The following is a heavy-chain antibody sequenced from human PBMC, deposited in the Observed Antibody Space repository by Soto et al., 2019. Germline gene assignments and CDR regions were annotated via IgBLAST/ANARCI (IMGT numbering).Heavy chain of an antibody. CDR1: GFTFSSYA. J-gene: IGHJ6*02. Sequence: GGSLRLSCAASGFTFSSYAMSWVRQAPGKGLEWVSAISGSGGSTYYADSVKGRFTISRDNAKNSLYLQMNSLRDEDTAVYYCATFITIFGNGMDVWGQGTTVTVSS. V-gene: IGHV3-23*01. CDR3: ATFITIFGNGMDV. D-gene: IGHD3-3*01. CDR2: ISGSGGST.